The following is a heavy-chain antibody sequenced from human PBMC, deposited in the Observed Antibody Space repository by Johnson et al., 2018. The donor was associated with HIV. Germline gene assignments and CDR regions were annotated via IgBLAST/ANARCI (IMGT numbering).Heavy chain of an antibody. D-gene: IGHD3-22*01. V-gene: IGHV3-15*01. Sequence: VQLVESGGGLVKPGGSLRLSCAASRFTFSNAWMSWVRQAPGKGLEWVGRIKSKTDGGTTDYAAPVKGRFTISRDNSKNTLYLQMNSLKTEDTAVYYCTTVFSYYDSSGTGGDIWGQGTLVTVSS. CDR1: RFTFSNAW. CDR3: TTVFSYYDSSGTGGDI. J-gene: IGHJ3*02. CDR2: IKSKTDGGTT.